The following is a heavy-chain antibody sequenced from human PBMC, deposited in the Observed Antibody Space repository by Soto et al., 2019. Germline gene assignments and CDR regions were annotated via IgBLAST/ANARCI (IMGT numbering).Heavy chain of an antibody. CDR1: GGSIRSGGYY. CDR2: IYYSGST. Sequence: PPETLSLTCTFSGGSIRSGGYYWNGLCQHQGKGLEWIGYIYYSGSTSYSPGRKSRVTISVDTSESRFSRKLSSVTAADTAVYYCARHGYSYGTHYFDYWGQGTLVTVSS. V-gene: IGHV4-31*03. D-gene: IGHD5-18*01. CDR3: ARHGYSYGTHYFDY. J-gene: IGHJ4*02.